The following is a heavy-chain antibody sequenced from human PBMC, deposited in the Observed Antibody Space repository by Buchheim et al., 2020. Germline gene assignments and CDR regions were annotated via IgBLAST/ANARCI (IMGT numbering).Heavy chain of an antibody. V-gene: IGHV3-74*01. CDR3: ATETYYDFWSGYYFPLPKKPNWFDP. CDR1: GFTFSSYW. J-gene: IGHJ5*02. Sequence: EVQLVESGGGLVQPGGSLRLSCAASGFTFSSYWMHWVRQAPGKGLVWVSRINSDGSSTSYADSVKGRFTISRDNAKNTLYLQMNSLRAEDTAVYYCATETYYDFWSGYYFPLPKKPNWFDPWGQGTL. CDR2: INSDGSST. D-gene: IGHD3-3*01.